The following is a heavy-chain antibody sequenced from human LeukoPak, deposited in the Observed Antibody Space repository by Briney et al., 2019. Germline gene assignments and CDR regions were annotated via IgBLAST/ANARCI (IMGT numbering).Heavy chain of an antibody. V-gene: IGHV3-23*01. CDR1: GFTFSRYG. J-gene: IGHJ4*02. Sequence: GGSLRLSCAASGFTFSRYGMSWVRQAPGKELEWVSAISGSGGSTYYADSVKGRFTIPRDNSKNSLYLQMSSLTAADTAVYYCAKDRSIGTYYTFDHWGQGTLVTVSS. CDR2: ISGSGGST. CDR3: AKDRSIGTYYTFDH. D-gene: IGHD1-26*01.